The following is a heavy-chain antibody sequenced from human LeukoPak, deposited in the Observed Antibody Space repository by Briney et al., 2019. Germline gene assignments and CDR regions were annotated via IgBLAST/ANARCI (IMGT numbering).Heavy chain of an antibody. D-gene: IGHD6-19*01. Sequence: SETLSLTCTVSGGSINSYYRSWIRQPPGKGLEWIGYIFYSGSTNYNPSLKSRVTISVDTSKNQFSLKLSSVTAADTAVYYCARGLRGIMAGFDYWGQGTLVTVPS. CDR1: GGSINSYY. J-gene: IGHJ4*02. CDR3: ARGLRGIMAGFDY. CDR2: IFYSGST. V-gene: IGHV4-59*01.